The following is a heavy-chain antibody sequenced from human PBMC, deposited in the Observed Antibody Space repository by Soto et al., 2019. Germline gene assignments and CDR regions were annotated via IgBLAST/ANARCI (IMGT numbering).Heavy chain of an antibody. Sequence: SETLSLTCSVSGGSINNNYYYWGWVRQPPGKGLECVGSVSFTGTTYYSPSLKSRVTTSIDTSRNQFSLKLTSVTAADTAVYYCATQKLXVPAYFEYWGQGTLVTVSS. J-gene: IGHJ4*02. D-gene: IGHD1-1*01. V-gene: IGHV4-39*01. CDR1: GGSINNNYYY. CDR3: ATQKLXVPAYFEY. CDR2: VSFTGTT.